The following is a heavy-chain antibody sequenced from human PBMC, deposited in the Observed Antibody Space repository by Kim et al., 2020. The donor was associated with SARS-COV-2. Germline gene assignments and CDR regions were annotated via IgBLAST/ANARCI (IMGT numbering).Heavy chain of an antibody. CDR3: ARGQQLDLGHNWFDP. J-gene: IGHJ5*02. CDR2: IYYSGST. D-gene: IGHD6-13*01. V-gene: IGHV4-59*13. CDR1: GGSISSYY. Sequence: SETLSLTCTVSGGSISSYYWSWIRQPPGKGLEWIGYIYYSGSTNYNPSLKSRVTISVDTSKNQFSLKLSSVTAADTAVYYCARGQQLDLGHNWFDPWGQGTLVTVSS.